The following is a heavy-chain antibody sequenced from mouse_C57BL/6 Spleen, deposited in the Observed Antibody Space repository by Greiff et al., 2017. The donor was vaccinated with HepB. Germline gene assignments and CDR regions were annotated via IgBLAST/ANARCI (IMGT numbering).Heavy chain of an antibody. CDR3: AREDYYYGFDY. J-gene: IGHJ2*01. D-gene: IGHD1-1*01. Sequence: QVQLQQSGPELVKPGASVKISCKASGYAFSSSWMNWVKQRPGKGLEWIGRIYPGDGDTNYNGKFKGKATLTADKSSSTAYMQLSSLTSEDSAVYFCAREDYYYGFDYWGQGTTLTVSS. CDR2: IYPGDGDT. V-gene: IGHV1-82*01. CDR1: GYAFSSSW.